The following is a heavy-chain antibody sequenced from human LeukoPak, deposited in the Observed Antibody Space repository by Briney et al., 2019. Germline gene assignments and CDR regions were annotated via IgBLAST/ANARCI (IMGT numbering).Heavy chain of an antibody. Sequence: GRSLRLSCAASGFTFSSYAMHWVRQAPGKGLEWVAVISYDGSNKYYADSVKGRFTISRDNSKNTLYLQVNSLRAEDTAVYYCARPLRYFDWSHFDYWAREPWSPSPQ. CDR2: ISYDGSNK. J-gene: IGHJ4*02. CDR1: GFTFSSYA. D-gene: IGHD3-9*01. CDR3: ARPLRYFDWSHFDY. V-gene: IGHV3-30-3*01.